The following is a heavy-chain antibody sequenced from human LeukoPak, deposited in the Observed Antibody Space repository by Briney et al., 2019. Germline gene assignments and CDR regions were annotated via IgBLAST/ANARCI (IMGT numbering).Heavy chain of an antibody. J-gene: IGHJ4*02. CDR1: GFTFTNAW. CDR3: ATEYYGAYNY. CDR2: IKSRTDGGTT. D-gene: IGHD4-17*01. Sequence: SLRLCSAASGFTFTNAWMSGARKATGKGLEWVGHIKSRTDGGTTDYAAPVKDRFTISRDDSKDTLYLQMNSLKTEDIAVYYCATEYYGAYNYWGQGTLVTVSS. V-gene: IGHV3-15*01.